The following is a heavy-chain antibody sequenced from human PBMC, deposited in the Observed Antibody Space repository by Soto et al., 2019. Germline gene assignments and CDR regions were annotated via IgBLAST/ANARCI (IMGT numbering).Heavy chain of an antibody. J-gene: IGHJ4*02. Sequence: SETLSLTCAVYGGSFSGYYWSWIRQPPGKGLEWIGEINHSGSTNYNPSLKSRVTISVDTSKNQFSLKLSSVTAADTAVYYCARELHKQELGLVYFDYWGQGTLVIVSS. CDR2: INHSGST. V-gene: IGHV4-34*01. CDR3: ARELHKQELGLVYFDY. D-gene: IGHD1-7*01. CDR1: GGSFSGYY.